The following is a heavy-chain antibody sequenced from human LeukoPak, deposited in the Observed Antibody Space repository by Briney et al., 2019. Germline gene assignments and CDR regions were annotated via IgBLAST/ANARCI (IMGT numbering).Heavy chain of an antibody. D-gene: IGHD3-10*01. Sequence: SETLSLTCTVSGGSISSSSYYWGWIRQPPGKGLEWIGSIYYSGSTYYNPSLKSRVTISVDTSKNQFSLKLSSVTAVDTAVYYCARPGASGDYIDYWGQGTLVTVSS. CDR3: ARPGASGDYIDY. V-gene: IGHV4-39*01. CDR2: IYYSGST. CDR1: GGSISSSSYY. J-gene: IGHJ4*02.